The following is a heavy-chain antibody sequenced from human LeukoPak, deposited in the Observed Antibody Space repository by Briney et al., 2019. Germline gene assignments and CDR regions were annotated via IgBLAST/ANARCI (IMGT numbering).Heavy chain of an antibody. J-gene: IGHJ6*02. CDR1: GFTFSSYA. Sequence: GGSLRLSCAASGFTFSSYAMRWVRQAPGKGLEWVAVISYDGSNKYYADSVKGRFTISRDNSKNTLYLQMNSLRAEDTAVYYCARDRSDYYYGMDVWGQGTTVTVSS. V-gene: IGHV3-30-3*01. CDR2: ISYDGSNK. CDR3: ARDRSDYYYGMDV.